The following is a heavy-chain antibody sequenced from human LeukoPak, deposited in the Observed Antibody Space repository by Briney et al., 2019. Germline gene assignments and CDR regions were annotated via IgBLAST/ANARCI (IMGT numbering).Heavy chain of an antibody. CDR2: ISSSGSNI. CDR1: GFTFSDYY. CDR3: ARGPNSGSDRALAFDI. Sequence: GGSLRLSCAVSGFTFSDYYMSWIRQAPGKGLEWVSYISSSGSNIYYADSVKGRFTISRDNAKNSLYLQMNSLRAEDTAVYYCARGPNSGSDRALAFDIWGQGTMVTVSS. J-gene: IGHJ3*02. D-gene: IGHD1-26*01. V-gene: IGHV3-11*01.